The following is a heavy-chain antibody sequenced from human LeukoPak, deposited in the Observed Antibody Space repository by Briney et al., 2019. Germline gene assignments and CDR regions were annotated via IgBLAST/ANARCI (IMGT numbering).Heavy chain of an antibody. CDR3: ARGGGLGYCSSTSCYTELRYYYYYMDV. CDR1: GYTFTGYY. Sequence: GASVKVSCKASGYTFTGYYMHWVRQAPGQGLEWMGWINPNSGGTNYAQKFQGRVTMTRDTSISTAYMELSRLRSDDTAVYYCARGGGLGYCSSTSCYTELRYYYYYMDVWGKGTTVTVSS. D-gene: IGHD2-2*02. J-gene: IGHJ6*03. CDR2: INPNSGGT. V-gene: IGHV1-2*02.